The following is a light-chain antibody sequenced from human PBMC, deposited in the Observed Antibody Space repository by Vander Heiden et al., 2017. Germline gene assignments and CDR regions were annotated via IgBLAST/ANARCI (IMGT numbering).Light chain of an antibody. J-gene: IGKJ2*01. CDR1: QSVSSN. CDR2: GAS. V-gene: IGKV3-15*01. CDR3: QQDHNLYT. Sequence: ETVMTQSPATLSVSPGERATLSCRASQSVSSNLDWYQQKPGQAPRLLIYGASNRATGVPDRFSGSGSGTEFTLTSSSLQYEDFEVYYWQQDHNLYTFGQGTKLEIK.